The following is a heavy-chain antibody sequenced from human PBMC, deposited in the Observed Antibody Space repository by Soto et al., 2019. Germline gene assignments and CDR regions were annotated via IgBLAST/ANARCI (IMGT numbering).Heavy chain of an antibody. J-gene: IGHJ4*02. V-gene: IGHV4-39*01. CDR1: GDSISSASYF. Sequence: ASETLSLTCTVSGDSISSASYFWGWIRQPPGKGLEWIGSVYFVGNSYYNPSLRSRVSMSIDTSKDQFSLKLKSVTAADTALYFCARQRTSVVTQAYFDVWGPGSLVTVSS. D-gene: IGHD2-21*02. CDR2: VYFVGNS. CDR3: ARQRTSVVTQAYFDV.